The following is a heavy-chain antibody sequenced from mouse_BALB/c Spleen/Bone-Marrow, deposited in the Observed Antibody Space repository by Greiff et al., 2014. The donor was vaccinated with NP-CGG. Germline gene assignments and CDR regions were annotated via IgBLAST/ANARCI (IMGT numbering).Heavy chain of an antibody. Sequence: VQLQQSGAELARPGASVKLSCKASGYTFTSYWMQWVKQRPVQGLEWIGAIYPGDGDTRYTQKFKGKATLTADKSSSTAYMQLSSLASEDSAVYYCARGFPFDYWGQGTTLTVSS. CDR1: GYTFTSYW. CDR2: IYPGDGDT. V-gene: IGHV1-87*01. CDR3: ARGFPFDY. J-gene: IGHJ2*01.